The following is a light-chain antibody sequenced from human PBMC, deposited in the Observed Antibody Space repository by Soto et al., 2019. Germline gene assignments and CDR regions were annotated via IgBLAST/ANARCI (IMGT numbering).Light chain of an antibody. J-gene: IGKJ1*01. V-gene: IGKV3-20*01. Sequence: EIVLTQSPGTLSLSPGDRATLSCRASQSLGSRSLAWYQQKPGQAPRLLIYGAYRRATGVPDRFSGGGSGTDFTLTISRLEPEDFAVYYCHHYDTSPPWTFGQGTNVEIK. CDR3: HHYDTSPPWT. CDR2: GAY. CDR1: QSLGSRS.